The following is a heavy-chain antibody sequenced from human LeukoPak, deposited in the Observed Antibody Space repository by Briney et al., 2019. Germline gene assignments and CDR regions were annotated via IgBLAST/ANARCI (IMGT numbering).Heavy chain of an antibody. CDR1: GFTVSSSY. V-gene: IGHV3-7*03. D-gene: IGHD3-10*01. J-gene: IGHJ4*02. Sequence: PGGSLRLSCAASGFTVSSSYMTWVRQAPGKGLEWVASIKQDGSEKYYVDSVKGRFTFSRDNAKNSLYLQMDSLRAEDTAVYYCARDKSAGADTGSSFYYWGQGALVTVSS. CDR3: ARDKSAGADTGSSFYY. CDR2: IKQDGSEK.